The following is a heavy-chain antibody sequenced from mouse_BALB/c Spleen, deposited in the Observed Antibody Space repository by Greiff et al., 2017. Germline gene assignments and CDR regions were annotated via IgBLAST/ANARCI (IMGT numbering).Heavy chain of an antibody. CDR2: ISSGGST. CDR1: GFTFSSYA. Sequence: EVHLVESGGGLVKPGGSLKLSCAASGFTFSSYAMSWVRQTPEKRLEWVASISSGGSTYYPDSVKGRFTISRDNARNILYLQMSSLRSEDTAMYYCARSLITTVVEWYFDVWGAGTTVTVSS. V-gene: IGHV5-6-5*01. CDR3: ARSLITTVVEWYFDV. D-gene: IGHD1-1*01. J-gene: IGHJ1*01.